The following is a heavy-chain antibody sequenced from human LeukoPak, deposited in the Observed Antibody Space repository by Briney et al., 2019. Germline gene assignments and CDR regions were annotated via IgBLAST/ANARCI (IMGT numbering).Heavy chain of an antibody. D-gene: IGHD3-3*01. CDR3: ARDSTSRITIFGVALSLDY. V-gene: IGHV1-18*01. J-gene: IGHJ4*02. CDR1: GYTFTSYG. CDR2: ISAYNGNT. Sequence: ASVKVSCKASGYTFTSYGISWVRQAPGQGLEWMGWISAYNGNTNYAQKLQGRVTMTTDTSTSTAYMELRSLRSDATAVYYCARDSTSRITIFGVALSLDYWGQGTLVTVSS.